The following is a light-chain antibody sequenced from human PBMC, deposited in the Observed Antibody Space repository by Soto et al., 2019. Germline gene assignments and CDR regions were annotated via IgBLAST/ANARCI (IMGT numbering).Light chain of an antibody. CDR2: GAS. V-gene: IGKV3-15*01. CDR1: QSVSTN. J-gene: IGKJ1*01. Sequence: EIVMTQSPGTLSLSPGERATLSCRASQSVSTNLAWYQQIPGQAPWLLLYGASTRATSIPARFSGSGSGTEFTLAISSLQSEDFAVYYCQHYNDWPQTFGLGTKVEIK. CDR3: QHYNDWPQT.